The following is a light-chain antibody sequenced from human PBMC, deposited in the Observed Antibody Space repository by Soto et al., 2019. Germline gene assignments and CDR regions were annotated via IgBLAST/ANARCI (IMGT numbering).Light chain of an antibody. Sequence: DIPMTKAPSTLSASIGDRVTITCRASQSLSSWLAWYQQKPGKAPKLLIYDASSLESGVPSRFSGSGSGTEFTLTICSLQPDDFATYYCQSYKSYLWTFGQGAKVDIK. CDR3: QSYKSYLWT. V-gene: IGKV1-5*01. J-gene: IGKJ1*01. CDR1: QSLSSW. CDR2: DAS.